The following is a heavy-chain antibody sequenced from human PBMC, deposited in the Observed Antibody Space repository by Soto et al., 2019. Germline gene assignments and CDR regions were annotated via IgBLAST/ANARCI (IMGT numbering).Heavy chain of an antibody. CDR2: ISSSGSTI. D-gene: IGHD4-17*01. Sequence: GGSLRLSCAASGFTFSSYEMNWVRQAPGKGLEWVSYISSSGSTIYYADSVKGRFTISRDNAKNSLYLQMNSLRVEDTAVYYCARGPLGGDYDPFFDYWGQGTLVTVSS. CDR3: ARGPLGGDYDPFFDY. V-gene: IGHV3-48*03. J-gene: IGHJ4*02. CDR1: GFTFSSYE.